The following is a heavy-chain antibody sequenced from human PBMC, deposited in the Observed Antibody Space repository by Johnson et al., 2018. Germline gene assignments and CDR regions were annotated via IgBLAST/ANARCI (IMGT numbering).Heavy chain of an antibody. D-gene: IGHD2-15*01. CDR2: ISYDGSNK. Sequence: QVQLVESGGGVVQPGRSLRLSCAASGFTFSAYGMHWVRQAPGKGLEWVEVISYDGSNKYYADSVKGRFTISRDNSKNTLYLQMNSLRAEETAVYYCAKDWVVASIGTGGYFHHWGQGTLVTVSS. CDR3: AKDWVVASIGTGGYFHH. CDR1: GFTFSAYG. V-gene: IGHV3-30*18. J-gene: IGHJ1*01.